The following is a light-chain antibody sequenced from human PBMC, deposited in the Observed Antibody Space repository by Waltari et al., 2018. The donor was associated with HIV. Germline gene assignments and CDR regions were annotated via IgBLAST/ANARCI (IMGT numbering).Light chain of an antibody. V-gene: IGKV2-28*01. CDR3: MQALQAHS. CDR2: KTS. CDR1: QTPLYSDGYKY. Sequence: DIVMTQSPLSLPVTPGESDSISCRSSQTPLYSDGYKYLDWYQQKPGQSPRLLIYKTSKRASGVSDRFSGSASGTDFTLRISRVEAEDVGVYYCMQALQAHSFGQGTKLEIK. J-gene: IGKJ2*01.